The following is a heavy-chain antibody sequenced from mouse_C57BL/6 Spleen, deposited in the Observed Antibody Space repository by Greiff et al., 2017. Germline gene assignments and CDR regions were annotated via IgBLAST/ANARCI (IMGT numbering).Heavy chain of an antibody. J-gene: IGHJ4*01. CDR3: ARSSCYYGSSSGNAMDY. V-gene: IGHV1-39*01. CDR2: INPNYGTT. CDR1: GYSFTDYN. Sequence: EVQVVESGPELVKPGASVKISCKASGYSFTDYNMNWVKQSNGQSLEWIGVINPNYGTTSYNQKFKGKATLTVDQSSSTAYMQLNSLTSEDSAVYYCARSSCYYGSSSGNAMDYWGQGTSVTVSS. D-gene: IGHD1-1*01.